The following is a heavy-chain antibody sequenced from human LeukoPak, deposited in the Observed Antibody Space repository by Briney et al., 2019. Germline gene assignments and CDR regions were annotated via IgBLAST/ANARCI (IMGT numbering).Heavy chain of an antibody. J-gene: IGHJ4*02. CDR2: IDYSGGST. CDR1: GFTLSSYE. CDR3: AKEMWSSYGYLFDY. V-gene: IGHV3-23*01. D-gene: IGHD5-18*01. Sequence: GGSLRLSCTASGFTLSSYEMSWIRQAPGKGLEWVSSIDYSGGSTYYADSVKGRFTISRDNSKNTLYLQMNSLRAEDTAVYYCAKEMWSSYGYLFDYWGKGTLVTVSS.